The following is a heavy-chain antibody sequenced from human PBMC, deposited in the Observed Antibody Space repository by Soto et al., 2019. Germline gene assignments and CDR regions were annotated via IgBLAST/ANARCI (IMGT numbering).Heavy chain of an antibody. CDR2: IGTGAGTT. D-gene: IGHD4-17*01. CDR3: ARDDFSDYRHFDY. J-gene: IGHJ4*02. V-gene: IGHV1-3*04. Sequence: QVQLVQSGAEVKKPGASVKVSCKASGYTFTSYGFHWVRQAPGQGLEWMGWIGTGAGTTKYSQTFQDRVTFTRDTSANTAYMELSSLRSEDTAVYYCARDDFSDYRHFDYWGQGTLVTVSS. CDR1: GYTFTSYG.